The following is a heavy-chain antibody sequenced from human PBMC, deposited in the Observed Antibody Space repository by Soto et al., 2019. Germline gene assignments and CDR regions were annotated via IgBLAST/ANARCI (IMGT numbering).Heavy chain of an antibody. CDR3: AGEPVSGPKAHTVDI. D-gene: IGHD6-19*01. CDR2: VSYSGAT. Sequence: QVQLQESGPGLVKPSETLSLTCTVSGGSISSYYWTWIRQPPGERLEWIGYVSYSGATNYNPSLKSRVSISVGTSNDQFSLKRTSVTAADTAVYYCAGEPVSGPKAHTVDIWGQGTMVTVSS. V-gene: IGHV4-59*01. J-gene: IGHJ3*02. CDR1: GGSISSYY.